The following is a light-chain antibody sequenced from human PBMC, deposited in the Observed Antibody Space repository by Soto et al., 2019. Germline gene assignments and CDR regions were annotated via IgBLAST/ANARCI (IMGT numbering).Light chain of an antibody. J-gene: IGKJ2*01. CDR1: QTVSSNY. V-gene: IGKV3-20*01. CDR3: QQYGDSPYT. Sequence: EIVLTQSPGTLSLSPGERATLSCRASQTVSSNYLARYQQKPGQPPRLLIYGASSRPGGIPDRFIGSGSGTDFTLTISRLEPEDFAVYYCQQYGDSPYTFGQGTKVDIK. CDR2: GAS.